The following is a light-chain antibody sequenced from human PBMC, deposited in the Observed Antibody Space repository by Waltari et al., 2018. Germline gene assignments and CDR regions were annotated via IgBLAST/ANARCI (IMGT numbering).Light chain of an antibody. CDR1: QSIGRY. J-gene: IGKJ1*01. Sequence: EIVLTQSPDTLSLSPGERATLSCRASQSIGRYSVWYQQKPGQAPRLLIYGASTRASGIPDRFSGSGSGTDFSLTISRLEPEDFAVYHCQKHDRLPATFGQGTKVEIK. CDR3: QKHDRLPAT. CDR2: GAS. V-gene: IGKV3-20*01.